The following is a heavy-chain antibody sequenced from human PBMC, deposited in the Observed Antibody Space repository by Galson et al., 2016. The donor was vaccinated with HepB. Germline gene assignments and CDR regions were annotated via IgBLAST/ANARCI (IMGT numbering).Heavy chain of an antibody. CDR1: GFSSDDYG. CDR2: INWNGGET. Sequence: SLRLSCAASGFSSDDYGMSWVRQAPGKGLEWDSGINWNGGETGYGDFVKGRFTISRDNAKNSLYLQMNSLRAEETALCHCARGQTYYNDSSGYYGGLDVWDHGITVTV. J-gene: IGHJ6*02. CDR3: ARGQTYYNDSSGYYGGLDV. V-gene: IGHV3-20*01. D-gene: IGHD3-22*01.